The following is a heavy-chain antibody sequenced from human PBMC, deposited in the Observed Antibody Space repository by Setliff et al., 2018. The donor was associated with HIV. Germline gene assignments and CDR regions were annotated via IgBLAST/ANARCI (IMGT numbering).Heavy chain of an antibody. J-gene: IGHJ3*01. D-gene: IGHD5-18*01. V-gene: IGHV4-34*01. Sequence: PSETLSLTCAVYGGSFNGYSWTWIRQPPGKGLEWIGGINHSGNTYYNQSLKSRVTISVDTSKNHFSLKLSSVTAADTAVYYCARRRGYGYGSDAFDFWGQGTMVTVSS. CDR1: GGSFNGYS. CDR3: ARRRGYGYGSDAFDF. CDR2: INHSGNT.